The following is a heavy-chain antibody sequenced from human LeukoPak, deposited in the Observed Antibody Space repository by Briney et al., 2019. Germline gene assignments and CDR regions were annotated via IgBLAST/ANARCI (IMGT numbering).Heavy chain of an antibody. CDR3: ARDLAFSS. CDR1: GFTVSSNY. Sequence: GGSLRLSCAATGFTVSSNYMSRVRQAPGKGLECVSLIFSGGSTYYADSVKGRFTISRDNSKNTLYLQMNSLRAEDTAVYYCARDLAFSSWGQGTLVTVSS. D-gene: IGHD3-16*01. J-gene: IGHJ4*02. CDR2: IFSGGST. V-gene: IGHV3-53*01.